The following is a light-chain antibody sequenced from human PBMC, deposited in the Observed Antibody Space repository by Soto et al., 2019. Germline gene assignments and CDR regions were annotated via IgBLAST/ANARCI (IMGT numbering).Light chain of an antibody. CDR3: SSYTTFRTLV. V-gene: IGLV2-14*01. J-gene: IGLJ3*02. Sequence: QSALTQPASVSGSPGQSITISCTGTSSDLGDYNSVSWYQHHPGKAPKLMIYDVSHRPSGVSNRFSCSKSGNTASLTISGLQTEDEADYYCSSYTTFRTLVFGEGTKLTVL. CDR1: SSDLGDYNS. CDR2: DVS.